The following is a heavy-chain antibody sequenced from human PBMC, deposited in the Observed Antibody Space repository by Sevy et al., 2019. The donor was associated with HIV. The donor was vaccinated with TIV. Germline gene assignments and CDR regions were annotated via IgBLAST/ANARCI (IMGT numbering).Heavy chain of an antibody. D-gene: IGHD7-27*01. CDR2: ISYDGRNK. J-gene: IGHJ4*02. V-gene: IGHV3-33*01. CDR3: ARGTWGREPSYFDS. Sequence: GGSLRLSCAASGFTFSSYGMHWVRQAPGKGLEWVAVISYDGRNKYYADSVKGRFTISRENSKNKVDLQMNSLRAEDTAVYFWARGTWGREPSYFDSWGQGILVTVSS. CDR1: GFTFSSYG.